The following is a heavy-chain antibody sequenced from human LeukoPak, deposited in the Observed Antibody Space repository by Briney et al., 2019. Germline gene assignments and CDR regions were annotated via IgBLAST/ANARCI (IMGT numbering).Heavy chain of an antibody. Sequence: ASVKVSCKASGYTFTSYGISWVRQAPGQGLEWMGWISAYNGNTNYAQKLQGRVTMTTDTSTSTAYMELRSLRSDDTAVYYCARDPGYSSVWYMDLSGWGQGTLVTVSS. V-gene: IGHV1-18*04. D-gene: IGHD6-19*01. CDR2: ISAYNGNT. CDR1: GYTFTSYG. J-gene: IGHJ4*02. CDR3: ARDPGYSSVWYMDLSG.